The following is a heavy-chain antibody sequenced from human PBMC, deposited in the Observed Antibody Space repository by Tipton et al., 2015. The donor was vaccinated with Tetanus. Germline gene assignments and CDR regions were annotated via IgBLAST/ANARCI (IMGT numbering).Heavy chain of an antibody. J-gene: IGHJ4*02. CDR3: ARDRRDFAYDSRGFYSPLYYFDN. CDR1: GASISPYY. CDR2: ISHSGTT. V-gene: IGHV4-4*08. D-gene: IGHD3-22*01. Sequence: LSLTCAVSGASISPYYWSWIRQPPGKGLEWLGYISHSGTTNYNPSLMSRVTLSLDTARGQFSLKLTSVTAADAAVYFCARDRRDFAYDSRGFYSPLYYFDNWGQGLRVTVSS.